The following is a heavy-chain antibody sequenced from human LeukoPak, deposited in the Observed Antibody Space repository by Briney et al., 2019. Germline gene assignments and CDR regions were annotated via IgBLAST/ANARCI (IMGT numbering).Heavy chain of an antibody. V-gene: IGHV3-33*06. Sequence: GRSLRLFCAASGFTFSSHGMHWVRQAPGKGLEWEAVIWYDGSNKYYADSVKGRFTISRDNSKNTLYLQMNSLRADDTAVYYCAKDGGSTLPYYFDWWGQGTLVTVAS. J-gene: IGHJ4*02. D-gene: IGHD3-10*01. CDR1: GFTFSSHG. CDR2: IWYDGSNK. CDR3: AKDGGSTLPYYFDW.